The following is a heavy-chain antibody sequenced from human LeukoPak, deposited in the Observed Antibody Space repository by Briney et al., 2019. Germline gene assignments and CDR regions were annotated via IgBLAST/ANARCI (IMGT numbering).Heavy chain of an antibody. D-gene: IGHD6-6*01. Sequence: ASLKVSCKASGYTFTSYYMHWVRQAPGQGLEWMGIINPSGGSTSYAQKFQGRVTMTRDTSTSTVYMELSSLRSEDTAVYYCAAEGIAARPGYYYYYGMDVWGQGTTVTVSS. CDR3: AAEGIAARPGYYYYYGMDV. CDR1: GYTFTSYY. J-gene: IGHJ6*02. CDR2: INPSGGST. V-gene: IGHV1-46*01.